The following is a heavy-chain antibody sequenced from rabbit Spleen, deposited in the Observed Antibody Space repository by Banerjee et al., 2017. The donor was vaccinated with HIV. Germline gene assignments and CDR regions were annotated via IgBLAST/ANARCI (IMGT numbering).Heavy chain of an antibody. J-gene: IGHJ3*01. CDR2: IYAAKGST. V-gene: IGHV1S7*01. D-gene: IGHD4-1*01. CDR1: GIDFTNYH. Sequence: QLTETGGGLVQPGGSLTLSCKASGIDFTNYHISWVRQAPGKGLEWIGIIYAAKGSTDYASWVNGRFTISSDNAQSTVDLKMTSLTAADTATYFCARAIVPWLGLTRLDLWGPGTLVTVS. CDR3: ARAIVPWLGLTRLDL.